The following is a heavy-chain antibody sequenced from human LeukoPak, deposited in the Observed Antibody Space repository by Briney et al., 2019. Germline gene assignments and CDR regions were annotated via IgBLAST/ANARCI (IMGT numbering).Heavy chain of an antibody. CDR2: ISAYNGNT. Sequence: ASVKVSCKASGYTFTSYGISWVRQAPGQGLEWMGWISAYNGNTNYAQKLQGRVTMTTDTSTSTAYMELRSLRSDDTAVYYCARPAYCGGDCYSAFDIWGQGTMVTVSS. D-gene: IGHD2-21*02. V-gene: IGHV1-18*01. CDR1: GYTFTSYG. CDR3: ARPAYCGGDCYSAFDI. J-gene: IGHJ3*02.